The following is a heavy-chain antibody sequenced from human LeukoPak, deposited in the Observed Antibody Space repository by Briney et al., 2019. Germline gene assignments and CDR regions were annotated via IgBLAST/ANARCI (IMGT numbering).Heavy chain of an antibody. CDR1: GFTFSSYA. V-gene: IGHV3-30*04. D-gene: IGHD6-13*01. Sequence: GGSLRLSCAASGFTFSSYAMHWVRQAPGKGLEWVAVISYDGSNKYYADSVKGRFTISRDNSKNTLYLQMNSLRAEDTAVYYCAIIGQQLVWGQGTLVTVSS. CDR3: AIIGQQLV. CDR2: ISYDGSNK. J-gene: IGHJ4*02.